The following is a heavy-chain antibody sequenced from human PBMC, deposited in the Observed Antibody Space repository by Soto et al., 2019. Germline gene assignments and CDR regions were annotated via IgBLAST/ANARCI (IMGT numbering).Heavy chain of an antibody. J-gene: IGHJ4*02. CDR3: ARRWGEGRVDY. Sequence: QVQLQESGPGLVKPSGTLSLTCAVSGGSISSSNWWSWVRQPPGEGLEWIGEIYHSGNTNYNPSLKSRVTMAVDKSGNQFSLKLSSVTAADTAVYYCARRWGEGRVDYWGQGTLVTVSS. CDR1: GGSISSSNW. D-gene: IGHD3-10*01. V-gene: IGHV4-4*02. CDR2: IYHSGNT.